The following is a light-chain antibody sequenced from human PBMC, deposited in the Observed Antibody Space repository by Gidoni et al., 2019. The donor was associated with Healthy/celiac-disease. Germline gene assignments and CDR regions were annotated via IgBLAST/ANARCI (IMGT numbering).Light chain of an antibody. CDR3: QQYGSSPKT. V-gene: IGKV3-20*01. Sequence: DIVLTQSPGPLSLSPGERATLPCRASQSVSSSYLAWYQQKPGQAPRLLIDGASSRATGVPDRCSGSGSGTDFTLTISRLEPEDFAVYYCQQYGSSPKTFGQGTKVEIK. CDR2: GAS. J-gene: IGKJ1*01. CDR1: QSVSSSY.